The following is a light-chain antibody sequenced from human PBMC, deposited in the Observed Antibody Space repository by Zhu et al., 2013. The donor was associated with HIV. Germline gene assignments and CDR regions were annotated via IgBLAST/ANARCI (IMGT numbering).Light chain of an antibody. CDR3: KYWDSNIHHYV. Sequence: SSELTQDPAVSVALGQTVRITCQGDSLRNFYANWYQQKPGQAPVGVIYGKSNRPSGIPDRFSGSSSGNTASLTITGAQAEDEADYYCKYWDSNIHHYVFGSATQVTVL. V-gene: IGLV3-19*02. J-gene: IGLJ1*01. CDR2: GKS. CDR1: SLRNFY.